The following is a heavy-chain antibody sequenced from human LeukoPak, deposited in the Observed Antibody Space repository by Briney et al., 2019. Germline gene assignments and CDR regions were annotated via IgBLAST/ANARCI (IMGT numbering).Heavy chain of an antibody. V-gene: IGHV4-59*01. J-gene: IGHJ3*02. CDR2: IYYSGST. Sequence: PSETLSLTCTVSGGSISSYYWSWIRQPPGKGLEWIGYIYYSGSTNCNPSLKSRVTISVDTSKNQFSLKLSSVTAADTAVYYCARDPGLLGATVSDAFDIWGQGTMVTVSS. CDR1: GGSISSYY. D-gene: IGHD1-26*01. CDR3: ARDPGLLGATVSDAFDI.